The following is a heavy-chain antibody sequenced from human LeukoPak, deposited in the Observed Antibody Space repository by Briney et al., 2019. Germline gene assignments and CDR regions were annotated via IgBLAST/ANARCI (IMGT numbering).Heavy chain of an antibody. J-gene: IGHJ4*02. CDR1: GFTFSSYS. Sequence: GGSLRLSCAASGFTFSSYSMNWVRQAPGKGLEWVSAISGSGYSAYYADSVKGRFTISGDNSKNTLFLQMNSLRAEDTAVYYCAKDALRAVPYYFDYWGQGTLVTVSS. CDR2: ISGSGYSA. D-gene: IGHD3-10*01. CDR3: AKDALRAVPYYFDY. V-gene: IGHV3-23*01.